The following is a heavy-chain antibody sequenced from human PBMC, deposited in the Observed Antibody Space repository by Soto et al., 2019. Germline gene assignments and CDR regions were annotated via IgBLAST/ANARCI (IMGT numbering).Heavy chain of an antibody. CDR2: ISGSGGST. J-gene: IGHJ3*02. CDR1: GFTFSSYA. Sequence: PGGSLRLSCAASGFTFSSYAMSWVRQAPGKGLEWVSAISGSGGSTYYADSVKGRFTISRDNSKNTLYLQMNSLRAEDTAVYYCANPNWNAGAFDIWGQGTMVTVSS. D-gene: IGHD1-1*01. CDR3: ANPNWNAGAFDI. V-gene: IGHV3-23*01.